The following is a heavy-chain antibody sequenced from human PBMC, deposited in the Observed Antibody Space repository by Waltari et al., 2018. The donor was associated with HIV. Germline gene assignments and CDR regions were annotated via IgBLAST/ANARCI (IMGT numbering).Heavy chain of an antibody. Sequence: EVQLLESGGGLVQPGGSLRLSCGASGFTFSSYAMSWVRQAPGKGLEWVSAIGGSGGSTDDADSVKGRFTISRDNSKNTLYLQMNSLRAEYTAVYYCAKGHYDFWSGSYYYGMDVWGQGTTVTVSS. CDR1: GFTFSSYA. D-gene: IGHD3-3*01. CDR3: AKGHYDFWSGSYYYGMDV. V-gene: IGHV3-23*01. CDR2: IGGSGGST. J-gene: IGHJ6*02.